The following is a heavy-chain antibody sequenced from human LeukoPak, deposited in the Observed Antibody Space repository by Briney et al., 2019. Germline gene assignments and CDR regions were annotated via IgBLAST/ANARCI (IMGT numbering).Heavy chain of an antibody. CDR2: INHSGST. V-gene: IGHV4-34*01. Sequence: PSETLSLTCAVYGGSFSGYYWSWIRQPPGKGLEWIGEINHSGSTNYNPSLKSRVTISVDTSKNQFSLKLSSVTAADTAVYYCARHQAAPRLPFDPWGQGTLVTVSS. J-gene: IGHJ5*02. D-gene: IGHD2-15*01. CDR3: ARHQAAPRLPFDP. CDR1: GGSFSGYY.